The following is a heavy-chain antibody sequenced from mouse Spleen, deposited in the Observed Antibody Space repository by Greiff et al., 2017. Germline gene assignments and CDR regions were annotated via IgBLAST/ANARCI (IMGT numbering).Heavy chain of an antibody. CDR1: GFTFSSYG. CDR3: ARPGLGYAMDY. J-gene: IGHJ4*01. Sequence: DVKLVESGGDLVKPGGSLKLSCAASGFTFSSYGMSWVRQTPDKRLEWVATISSGGSYTYYPDSVKGRFTISRDNAKNTLYLQMSSLKSEDTAMYYCARPGLGYAMDYWGQGTSVTVSS. D-gene: IGHD4-1*01. CDR2: ISSGGSYT. V-gene: IGHV5-6*02.